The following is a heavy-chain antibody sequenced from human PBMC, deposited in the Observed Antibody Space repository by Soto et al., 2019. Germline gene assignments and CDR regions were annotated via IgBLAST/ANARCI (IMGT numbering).Heavy chain of an antibody. Sequence: GGSLRLSCAASGFTFSSYAMSWVRQAPGKGLEWVSAISGSGGSTYYADSVKGRFTISRDNSKNTLYLQMNSLRAEDTAVYYCAKGLWVVSRGAPRIGASNLPFDYWGQGTLVTVSS. J-gene: IGHJ4*02. V-gene: IGHV3-23*01. CDR3: AKGLWVVSRGAPRIGASNLPFDY. CDR2: ISGSGGST. CDR1: GFTFSSYA. D-gene: IGHD2-8*02.